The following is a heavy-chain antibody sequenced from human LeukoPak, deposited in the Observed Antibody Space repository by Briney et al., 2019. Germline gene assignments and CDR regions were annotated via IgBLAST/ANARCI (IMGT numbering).Heavy chain of an antibody. D-gene: IGHD3-3*01. Sequence: GGSLRLSCAASGFTFSSYAMHWVRQAPGKGLEWVAVISYDGSNKYYADSVKGRFTISRDNSKNTLYLQMNSLRAEDTAVYYCARSYYDFWSGSMYYYYGMDVWGQGTTVTVSS. V-gene: IGHV3-30*04. CDR2: ISYDGSNK. J-gene: IGHJ6*02. CDR1: GFTFSSYA. CDR3: ARSYYDFWSGSMYYYYGMDV.